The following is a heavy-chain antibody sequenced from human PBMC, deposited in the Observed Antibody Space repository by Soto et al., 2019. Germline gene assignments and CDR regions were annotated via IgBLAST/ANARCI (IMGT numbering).Heavy chain of an antibody. Sequence: GGSLRLSCAASGFTFSSYAMSWVRQAPGKGLEWVSAISGSGGSTYYADSVKGRFTISRDNSKNTLYLQMNSLRAEDTAVYYCANNPPPGDYSIQDYYYYGMDVWGQGTTVTVSS. CDR3: ANNPPPGDYSIQDYYYYGMDV. J-gene: IGHJ6*02. CDR1: GFTFSSYA. CDR2: ISGSGGST. V-gene: IGHV3-23*01. D-gene: IGHD4-4*01.